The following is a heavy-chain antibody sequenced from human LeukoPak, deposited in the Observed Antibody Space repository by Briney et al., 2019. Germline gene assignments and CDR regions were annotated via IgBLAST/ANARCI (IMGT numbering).Heavy chain of an antibody. CDR2: ISYSGST. J-gene: IGHJ5*02. CDR1: GGSISSYY. Sequence: SETLSLTCTVSGGSISSYYWSWIRQPPGKGLEWIAYISYSGSTNYNPSLKSRVTISVDASKNQFSLKLSSVTAADTAVYYCARAPIAAAGPGNWFDPWGQGTLVTVSS. D-gene: IGHD6-13*01. CDR3: ARAPIAAAGPGNWFDP. V-gene: IGHV4-59*12.